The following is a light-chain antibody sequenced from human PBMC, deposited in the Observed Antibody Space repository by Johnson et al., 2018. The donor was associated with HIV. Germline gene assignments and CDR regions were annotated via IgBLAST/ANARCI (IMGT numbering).Light chain of an antibody. CDR1: SSNIGNNY. J-gene: IGLJ1*01. V-gene: IGLV1-51*02. CDR2: ENN. Sequence: QAVLTQPPSVSAAPVQKVTISCSGSSSNIGNNYVSWYQQLPGTAPKLLIYENNKRPSGIPDRFSGSKSGTSATLGITGLQTGDEADYYCGTWDSSLSAGVFGTGTNVTVL. CDR3: GTWDSSLSAGV.